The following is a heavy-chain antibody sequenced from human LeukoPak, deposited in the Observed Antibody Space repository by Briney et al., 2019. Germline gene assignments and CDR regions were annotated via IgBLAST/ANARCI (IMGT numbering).Heavy chain of an antibody. Sequence: GGSLRLSCAASGFTFSSYGMHWVRQAPGKGLEWVAVISYDGSNKYYADSVKGRFTISRDNSKNTLYLQMNSLRAEDTAVYYCAKDLTMATIPRGVFDYWGQGTLVTVSS. CDR2: ISYDGSNK. V-gene: IGHV3-30*18. D-gene: IGHD5-24*01. CDR3: AKDLTMATIPRGVFDY. CDR1: GFTFSSYG. J-gene: IGHJ4*02.